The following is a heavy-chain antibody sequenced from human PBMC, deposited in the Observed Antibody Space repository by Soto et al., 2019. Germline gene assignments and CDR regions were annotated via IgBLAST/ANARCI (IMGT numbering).Heavy chain of an antibody. CDR2: ISGSGDVT. J-gene: IGHJ6*02. V-gene: IGHV3-23*01. Sequence: GGSLRLSCAATGFTFSSDAVNWVRQTPGKGLEWVSGISGSGDVTYYVDSVKGRFTISRDNAKNTLYLQMNSLRAEDTAVYYCARDDSYSGYDYYYYYGMDVWGQGTTVTVPS. CDR1: GFTFSSDA. CDR3: ARDDSYSGYDYYYYYGMDV. D-gene: IGHD5-12*01.